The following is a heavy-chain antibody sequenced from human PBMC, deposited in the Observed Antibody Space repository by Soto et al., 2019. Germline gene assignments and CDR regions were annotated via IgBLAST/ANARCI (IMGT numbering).Heavy chain of an antibody. V-gene: IGHV1-69*08. CDR2: IIPILGIA. J-gene: IGHJ5*02. Sequence: QVQLVQSGAEVKKPGSSVKVSCKASGGTFSSYTISWVRQAPGQGLEWMGRIIPILGIANYAQKFQGRVTITADKSTSTAYMELSSLRSEDTAVYYCAREGKQWLVWFDPWGQGTLVTVSS. CDR3: AREGKQWLVWFDP. CDR1: GGTFSSYT. D-gene: IGHD6-19*01.